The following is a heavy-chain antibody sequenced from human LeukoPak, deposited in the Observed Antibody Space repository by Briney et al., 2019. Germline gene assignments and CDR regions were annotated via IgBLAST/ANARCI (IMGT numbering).Heavy chain of an antibody. J-gene: IGHJ3*02. CDR3: ASPGGFGEFDAFDI. CDR1: GGSISSYY. CDR2: IYYSGST. V-gene: IGHV4-59*08. Sequence: SETLSLTCTVSGGSISSYYWSWIRQPPGKGLEWIGYIYYSGSTNYNPSLKSRVTISVDTSKNQFSLKLSSVTAADTAVYYCASPGGFGEFDAFDIWGQGTMVTVSS. D-gene: IGHD3-10*01.